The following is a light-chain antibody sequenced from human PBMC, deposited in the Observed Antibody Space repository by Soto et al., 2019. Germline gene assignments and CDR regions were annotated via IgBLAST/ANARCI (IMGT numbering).Light chain of an antibody. V-gene: IGKV1-9*01. Sequence: DIQLTQSPSFLSASVGDRVTITCRASQGISGYLAWYQQKPGGAPKLLIYAASTLQIGVPSRFSGRGSGADFTLTISSLHPEDFATYYCQQLNTYPITFGQGTRLEIK. CDR1: QGISGY. J-gene: IGKJ5*01. CDR3: QQLNTYPIT. CDR2: AAS.